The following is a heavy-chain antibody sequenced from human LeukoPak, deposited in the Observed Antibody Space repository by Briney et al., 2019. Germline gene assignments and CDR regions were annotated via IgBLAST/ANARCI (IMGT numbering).Heavy chain of an antibody. J-gene: IGHJ4*02. CDR3: ARDMGRGAVAFDY. V-gene: IGHV7-4-1*02. CDR2: INTNTGNP. Sequence: ASVKVSCKASGYTFTSYAMNWVRQAPGQGLEGMGLINTNTGNPTCAQGFTGRFVFSLDTSVSTAYLQISSLKAEDTAVYYCARDMGRGAVAFDYWGQGTLVTVSS. CDR1: GYTFTSYA. D-gene: IGHD6-19*01.